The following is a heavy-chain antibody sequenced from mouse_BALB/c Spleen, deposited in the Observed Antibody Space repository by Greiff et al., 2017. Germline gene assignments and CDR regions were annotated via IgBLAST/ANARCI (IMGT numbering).Heavy chain of an antibody. D-gene: IGHD2-3*01. CDR2: ISSGGSYT. V-gene: IGHV5-9-3*01. CDR3: ARRRDGYFDY. Sequence: EVKLMESGGGLVKPGGSLKLSCAASGFTFSSYAMSWVRQTPEKRLEWVATISSGGSYTYYPDSVKGRFTISRDNAKNTLYLQMSSLRSEDTAMYYCARRRDGYFDYWGQGTTLTVSS. J-gene: IGHJ2*01. CDR1: GFTFSSYA.